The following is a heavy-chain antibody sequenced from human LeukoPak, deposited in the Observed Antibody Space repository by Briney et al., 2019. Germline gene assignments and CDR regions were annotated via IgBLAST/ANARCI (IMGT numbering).Heavy chain of an antibody. D-gene: IGHD4-11*01. CDR2: ISTYNGNT. CDR1: GYTFTSYG. V-gene: IGHV1-18*01. CDR3: ARDPTTQTFDY. Sequence: ASVKVSCKASGYTFTSYGISWVRQAPGQGLEWMGWISTYNGNTNYAQKLQGRVTMTTDTSTTTAYMQLRSLTSDDTAVYYCARDPTTQTFDYWGQGTLVTVSS. J-gene: IGHJ4*02.